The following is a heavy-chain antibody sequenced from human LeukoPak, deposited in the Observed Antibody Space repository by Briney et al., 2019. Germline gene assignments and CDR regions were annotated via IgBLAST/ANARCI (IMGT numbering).Heavy chain of an antibody. Sequence: PGGSLRLSCAASGFTFSSYAMFWLRQAPGQGPAWVSAVSGTTGNTYYADSVKGRFTISRDNSKNTVYLQMDSLRVDDTAVYYCATPAYRDRGGFEYWGQGTLVTVSS. J-gene: IGHJ4*02. CDR3: ATPAYRDRGGFEY. CDR2: VSGTTGNT. V-gene: IGHV3-23*01. D-gene: IGHD1-26*01. CDR1: GFTFSSYA.